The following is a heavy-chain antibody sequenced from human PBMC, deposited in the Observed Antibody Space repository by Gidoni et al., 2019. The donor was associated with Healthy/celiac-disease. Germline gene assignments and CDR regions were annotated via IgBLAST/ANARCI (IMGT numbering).Heavy chain of an antibody. J-gene: IGHJ2*01. D-gene: IGHD3-10*02. CDR3: ARDRGFEGLFGWSRDWYFDL. CDR1: GFTFSSDW. CDR2: IKQDGSEK. V-gene: IGHV3-7*03. Sequence: EVQLVESGGGLVQPGGSLRLSCAASGFTFSSDWMSWVRQAPGKGLGWVANIKQDGSEKYYVDSVKGRFTISRYNAKNSLYLQMNSLRAEDTAVYYCARDRGFEGLFGWSRDWYFDLWGRGTLVTVSS.